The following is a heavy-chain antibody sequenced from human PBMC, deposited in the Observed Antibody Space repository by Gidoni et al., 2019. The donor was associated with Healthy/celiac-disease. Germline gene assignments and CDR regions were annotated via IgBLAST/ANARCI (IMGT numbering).Heavy chain of an antibody. V-gene: IGHV1-46*01. CDR2: INPSGGST. J-gene: IGHJ4*02. CDR3: ARDDGVGFVDY. Sequence: QVQLVQSGAEVKKPGASVQVSCKASGYTFTSYYMHWVRQAPGQGLEWMGIINPSGGSTSYAQKFQGRVTMTRDTSTSTVYMELSSLRSEDTAVYYCARDDGVGFVDYWGQGTLVTVSS. CDR1: GYTFTSYY. D-gene: IGHD2-15*01.